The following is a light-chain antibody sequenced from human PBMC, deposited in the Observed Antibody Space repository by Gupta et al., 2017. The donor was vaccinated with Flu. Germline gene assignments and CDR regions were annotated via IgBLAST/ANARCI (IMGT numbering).Light chain of an antibody. CDR2: CAS. CDR1: QTIYSINNNY. CDR3: QENDYTSIT. V-gene: IGKV4-1*01. Sequence: AMFSFQPANIDSNSCQTIYSINNNYLAWFQQKPGQPPRLLIYCASTRATGIPDRFSGSGSGTDFTLSISSLEAEDVAVYYCQENDYTSITFGGGTKVEI. J-gene: IGKJ4*02.